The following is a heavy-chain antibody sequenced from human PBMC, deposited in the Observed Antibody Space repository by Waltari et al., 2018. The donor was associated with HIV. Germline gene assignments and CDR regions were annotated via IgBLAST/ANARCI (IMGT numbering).Heavy chain of an antibody. V-gene: IGHV3-33*06. CDR3: VKERGPFNGFDI. CDR1: GFPLSTSG. Sequence: QVYMIESGGGVVQPGGSLTISCAASGFPLSTSGMHGVRQAPGKGLGWVAVIWSDGYNKFYADSVRGRFTFSRDNSKYTLSLQMNSLRAEDTALYYCVKERGPFNGFDIWGQGTMVTVSS. D-gene: IGHD3-16*01. CDR2: IWSDGYNK. J-gene: IGHJ3*02.